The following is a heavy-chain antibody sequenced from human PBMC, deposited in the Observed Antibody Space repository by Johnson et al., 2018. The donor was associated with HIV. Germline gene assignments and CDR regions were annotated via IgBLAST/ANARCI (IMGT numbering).Heavy chain of an antibody. D-gene: IGHD6-19*01. CDR3: ARAPHPQWQWLPPGAFDI. J-gene: IGHJ3*02. Sequence: QMQLVESGGGVVQPGRSLRLSCAASGFTFSSYTMHWVRQAPGKGLEWVAVIAYDGSNKYYADSVKGRFTSSRDNSKNTLYLQMNSLRAEDTAVYYCARAPHPQWQWLPPGAFDIWGQGTMVTVSS. CDR1: GFTFSSYT. CDR2: IAYDGSNK. V-gene: IGHV3-30*04.